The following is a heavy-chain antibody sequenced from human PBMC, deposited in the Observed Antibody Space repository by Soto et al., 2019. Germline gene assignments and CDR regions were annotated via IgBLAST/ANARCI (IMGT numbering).Heavy chain of an antibody. V-gene: IGHV4-39*01. D-gene: IGHD5-12*01. CDR2: IYYSGST. CDR1: GGSISSSSYY. J-gene: IGHJ4*02. CDR3: ARHSGYVQSFDY. Sequence: QLQLQESGPGLVKPSETLSLTCTVSGGSISSSSYYWGWIRQPPGKGLEWIGSIYYSGSTYYNPSLKSRVTISVDTSKNQFSLKLSSVTAADTAVYYCARHSGYVQSFDYWGQGTLVTVSS.